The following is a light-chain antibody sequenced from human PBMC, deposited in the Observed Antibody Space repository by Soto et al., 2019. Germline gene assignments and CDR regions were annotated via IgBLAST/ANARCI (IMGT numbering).Light chain of an antibody. CDR3: QNYNTYWT. V-gene: IGKV1-5*03. CDR1: QSISSW. Sequence: DVQMTQSPSTLSASVGDRVTITCRASQSISSWLAWYQQKPGKAPKLLIYKASSLESGVPSRFSGSGSGTEFTLTISSLQPDDFPTYYCQNYNTYWTFGQGTKVEI. J-gene: IGKJ1*01. CDR2: KAS.